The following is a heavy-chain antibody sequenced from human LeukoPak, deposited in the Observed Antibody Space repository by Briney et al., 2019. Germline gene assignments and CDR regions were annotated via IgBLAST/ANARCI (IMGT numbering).Heavy chain of an antibody. CDR1: GGSISSRNYY. V-gene: IGHV4-39*07. CDR3: ARVSYDSSGYGVFAY. J-gene: IGHJ4*02. D-gene: IGHD3-22*01. CDR2: IYYSGST. Sequence: PSETLSLTCTVSGGSISSRNYYWGWIRQPPGKGLEWIGSIYYSGSTYYNPSLKSRLTISLDTSKNQFSLKLSSVTAADTAVYYCARVSYDSSGYGVFAYWGQGTLVTVSS.